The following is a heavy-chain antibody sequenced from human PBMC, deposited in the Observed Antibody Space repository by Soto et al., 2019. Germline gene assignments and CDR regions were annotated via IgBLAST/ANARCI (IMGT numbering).Heavy chain of an antibody. CDR2: INHSGIT. J-gene: IGHJ4*02. V-gene: IGHV4-34*01. CDR1: CGSFNGYF. Sequence: SETLSFTCTVSCGSFNGYFGTCIRQAPGKGLEWLAEINHSGITNYNPSVESRVSMSVDTSKNQFSLRLYSVTAADTAVYYCVRGPYNYNSRYFDYWGQGTLVTVSS. D-gene: IGHD1-1*01. CDR3: VRGPYNYNSRYFDY.